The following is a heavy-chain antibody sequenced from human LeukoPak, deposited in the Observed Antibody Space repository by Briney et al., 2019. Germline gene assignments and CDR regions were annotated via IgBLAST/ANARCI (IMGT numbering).Heavy chain of an antibody. V-gene: IGHV3-74*01. CDR3: ARYYGSGTFAVDY. CDR2: MNTDGSDT. J-gene: IGHJ4*02. D-gene: IGHD3-10*01. CDR1: GFTFSSYW. Sequence: GGSLRLSCAAPGFTFSSYWMHWVRQAPGKGLVRVSRMNTDGSDTSYADSVKGRFTISRDNAKNTLYLQMNSLRAEDTAVYYCARYYGSGTFAVDYWGQGALVTVSS.